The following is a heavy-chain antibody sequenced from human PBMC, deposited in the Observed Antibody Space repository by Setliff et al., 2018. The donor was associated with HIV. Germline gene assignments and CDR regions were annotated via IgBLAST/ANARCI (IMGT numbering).Heavy chain of an antibody. Sequence: SETLSLTCTVSGGSMSTYYWSWIRQPPGKGLEWIGYINTSGRTNYNPSLRSRVTRSVDTSKNHFSLRLSSVTAADTAVYYCARARTPYYYDSSAYYFNYYYMDVWGKGTTVTVSS. CDR3: ARARTPYYYDSSAYYFNYYYMDV. J-gene: IGHJ6*03. CDR2: INTSGRT. V-gene: IGHV4-4*08. D-gene: IGHD3-22*01. CDR1: GGSMSTYY.